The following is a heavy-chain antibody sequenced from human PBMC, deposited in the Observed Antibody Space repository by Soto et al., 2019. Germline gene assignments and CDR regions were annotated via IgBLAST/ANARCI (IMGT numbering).Heavy chain of an antibody. V-gene: IGHV1-8*01. D-gene: IGHD3-16*01. CDR2: MNPNSGNT. CDR1: GYTFTSYD. CDR3: AREKSYAYADY. J-gene: IGHJ4*02. Sequence: QVQLVQSGAEVKKPGASVKVSCKASGYTFTSYDINWVRQATGQGLEWMGWMNPNSGNTGSAQKFHGRVIMTSNTSISTAYMELSSLRSEDTAVYYFAREKSYAYADYWGQGTLVTVSS.